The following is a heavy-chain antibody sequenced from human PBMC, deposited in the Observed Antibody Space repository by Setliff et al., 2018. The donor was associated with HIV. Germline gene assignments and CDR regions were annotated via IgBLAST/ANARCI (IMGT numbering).Heavy chain of an antibody. D-gene: IGHD3-9*01. CDR2: IYYSGST. J-gene: IGHJ6*03. Sequence: PSETLSLTCTVSGGSISSSRYYWGWIRQPPGKGLDWIGYIYYSGSTYYNPSLKSRVTISLDTTTNQFALKLISVPAADTAVYYCAKRRNVVDYHHYYMDVW. CDR1: GGSISSSRYY. CDR3: AKRRNVVDYHHYYMDV. V-gene: IGHV4-39*01.